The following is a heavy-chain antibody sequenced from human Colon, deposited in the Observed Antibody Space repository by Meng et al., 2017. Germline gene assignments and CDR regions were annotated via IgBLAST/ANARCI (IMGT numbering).Heavy chain of an antibody. D-gene: IGHD4-17*01. V-gene: IGHV4-31*03. Sequence: AQLQESGPGLVQPSQTLSLTCTVSGGSISSGGFYWSWIRQHPGKGLEWIGYIYYSGSTYYNPSLRSRVAISIDTSKNQFSLKLTSVTAADTAVYFCARTNYGDYNWFDPWGQGTLVTVSS. CDR1: GGSISSGGFY. J-gene: IGHJ5*02. CDR3: ARTNYGDYNWFDP. CDR2: IYYSGST.